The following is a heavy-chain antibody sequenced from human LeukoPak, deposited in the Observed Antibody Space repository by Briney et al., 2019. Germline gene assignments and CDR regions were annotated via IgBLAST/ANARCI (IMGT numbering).Heavy chain of an antibody. CDR3: AKDHDNTDYYYYFDS. V-gene: IGHV3-23*01. CDR2: ISKTGRTT. Sequence: GGSLRLSCAASGFTFNTYSMNWVRQAPGKGLEWVSGISKTGRTTFYTDSVKGRFTISRDNSKNTLHLQMNRLGAEDTALYYCAKDHDNTDYYYYFDSWGQGTLVTVSS. J-gene: IGHJ4*02. D-gene: IGHD2-21*02. CDR1: GFTFNTYS.